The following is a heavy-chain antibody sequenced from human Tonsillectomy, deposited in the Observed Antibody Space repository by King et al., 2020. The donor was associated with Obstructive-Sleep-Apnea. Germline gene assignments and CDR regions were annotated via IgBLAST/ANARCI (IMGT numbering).Heavy chain of an antibody. CDR1: GFTFSNFA. D-gene: IGHD5-12*01. V-gene: IGHV3-30*01. Sequence: VQLVESGGGVVQPGRSLRLSCAASGFTFSNFALHWVRQAPGKGLEWVAIISYDGSYKYCADSVKGRFTISRDNSRNTLYLQMNSLRPEDTAFYHCARENEYGGYGVGNYFDWWGQGTLVTVSS. CDR2: ISYDGSYK. J-gene: IGHJ4*02. CDR3: ARENEYGGYGVGNYFDW.